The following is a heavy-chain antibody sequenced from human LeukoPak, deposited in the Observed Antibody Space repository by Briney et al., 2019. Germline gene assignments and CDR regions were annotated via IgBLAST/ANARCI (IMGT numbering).Heavy chain of an antibody. J-gene: IGHJ3*01. CDR3: AHRHNLGRSSVVITFDV. Sequence: SGPTLVNPTETLTLTFTFSGFSLNTNGMGVGWIRQSPGKALVWLALIFWDDDKRYSPSLRGRLTISKDTSKNQVVLTLTNVDPVDTGTYYCAHRHNLGRSSVVITFDVWGQGTVVTVSS. D-gene: IGHD2-21*01. CDR2: IFWDDDK. V-gene: IGHV2-5*02. CDR1: GFSLNTNGMG.